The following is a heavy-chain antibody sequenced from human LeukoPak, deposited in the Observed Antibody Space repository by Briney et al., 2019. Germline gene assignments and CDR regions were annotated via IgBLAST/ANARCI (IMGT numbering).Heavy chain of an antibody. D-gene: IGHD5-18*01. J-gene: IGHJ4*02. CDR1: GGTFISYA. V-gene: IGHV1-69*06. CDR3: ARVVDTAMVHYFDY. Sequence: SVKVSFKASGGTFISYAISWVRQAPGQGLEWMGGIIPIFGTANYAQKFQGRVTITADKSTSTAYMELSSLRSEDTAVYYCARVVDTAMVHYFDYWGQGTLATVSS. CDR2: IIPIFGTA.